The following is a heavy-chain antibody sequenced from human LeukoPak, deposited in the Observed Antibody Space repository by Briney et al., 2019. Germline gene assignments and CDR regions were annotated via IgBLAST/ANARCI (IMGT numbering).Heavy chain of an antibody. CDR3: VRDFIAAASGAFDI. CDR2: IHYRGST. J-gene: IGHJ3*02. V-gene: IGHV4-59*11. D-gene: IGHD6-13*01. Sequence: SETLSLTCTVSGGSISGHYGSWIRQPPGKGLEWIGYIHYRGSTNYNPSLQSRLTIFVDTSKNQFALKLNSVTAADTAVYYCVRDFIAAASGAFDIWGQGTTATVSS. CDR1: GGSISGHY.